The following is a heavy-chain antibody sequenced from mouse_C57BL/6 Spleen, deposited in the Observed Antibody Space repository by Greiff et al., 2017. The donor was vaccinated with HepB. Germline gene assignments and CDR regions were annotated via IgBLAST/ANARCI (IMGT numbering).Heavy chain of an antibody. D-gene: IGHD3-3*01. CDR3: AREGTGYFDV. J-gene: IGHJ1*03. CDR2: IYPGSGST. Sequence: QVQLQQPGAELVKPGASVKMSCKASGYTFTSYRITWVKQRPGQGLEWIGDIYPGSGSTNYNEKFKSKATLTVDTSSSTAYMQLSSLTSEDSAVYYCAREGTGYFDVWGTGTTVTVSS. V-gene: IGHV1-55*01. CDR1: GYTFTSYR.